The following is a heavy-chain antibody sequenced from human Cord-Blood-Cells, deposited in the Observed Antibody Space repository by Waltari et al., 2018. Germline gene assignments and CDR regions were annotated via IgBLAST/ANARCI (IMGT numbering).Heavy chain of an antibody. V-gene: IGHV4-34*01. Sequence: QVQLQQWGAGLLKPSETLSLTCAVYGGSFSGYYWSWIRQPTGKGLEWIGEINHSGSTNYNPSLKSRVTISVDTSKNQFSLKLSSVTAADTAVYYCARGGTIRRYFDWLYYFDYWGQGTLVTVSS. D-gene: IGHD3-9*01. CDR1: GGSFSGYY. CDR3: ARGGTIRRYFDWLYYFDY. CDR2: INHSGST. J-gene: IGHJ4*02.